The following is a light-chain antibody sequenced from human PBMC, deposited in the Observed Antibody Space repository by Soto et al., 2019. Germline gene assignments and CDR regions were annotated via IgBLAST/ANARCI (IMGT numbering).Light chain of an antibody. CDR3: CSYAGSSTYV. J-gene: IGLJ1*01. CDR2: EVS. V-gene: IGLV2-23*02. Sequence: QSALTQPASVSGSPGQSITISCTGTSSDVGSYNLVSWYQQHPGKAPKLMIYEVSKRPSGVSKRFSGSKSGNTASLTISGLQAEYEADYYCCSYAGSSTYVFGTGTKLTVL. CDR1: SSDVGSYNL.